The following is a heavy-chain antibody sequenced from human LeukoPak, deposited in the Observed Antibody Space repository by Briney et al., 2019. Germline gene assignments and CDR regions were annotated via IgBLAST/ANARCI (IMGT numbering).Heavy chain of an antibody. CDR2: ISGSGGST. CDR1: GFTFSSYA. J-gene: IGHJ4*02. Sequence: GGSLRLSCAASGFTFSSYAMSWVRQAPGKGLEWVSAISGSGGSTYYADSVKGRFTISRDNSKNTLYLQMNSLSAEDTAVYYCVRDMTSPYSVTGRGDYWGQGTLITISS. CDR3: VRDMTSPYSVTGRGDY. D-gene: IGHD6-19*01. V-gene: IGHV3-23*01.